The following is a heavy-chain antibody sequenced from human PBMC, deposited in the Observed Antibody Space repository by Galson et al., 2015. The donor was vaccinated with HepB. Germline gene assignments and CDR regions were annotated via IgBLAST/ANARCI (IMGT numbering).Heavy chain of an antibody. Sequence: SLRLSCAASGFPFTAFPMSWVRQAPGKGLEWVSTISASGETTHYADSVKGYFTISRDSSESTGRLQMNGLRAEDAAVYYCARADFSGSGKLGETAEFFRHWGQGTLVTVSS. CDR3: ARADFSGSGKLGETAEFFRH. J-gene: IGHJ1*01. D-gene: IGHD3-10*01. V-gene: IGHV3-23*01. CDR2: ISASGETT. CDR1: GFPFTAFP.